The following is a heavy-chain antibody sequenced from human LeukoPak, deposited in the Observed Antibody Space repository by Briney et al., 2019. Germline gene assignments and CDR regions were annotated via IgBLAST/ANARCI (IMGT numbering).Heavy chain of an antibody. CDR2: INHSGST. CDR1: GGSFSGYY. J-gene: IGHJ4*02. V-gene: IGHV4-34*01. CDR3: ARTEFDDSSSPRDY. Sequence: SETLSLTCAVYGGSFSGYYWSWIRQPPGKGLEWIGEINHSGSTNYNPSLKSRVTISVDTSKNQFSLKLSSVTAADTAVYYCARTEFDDSSSPRDYWGQGTLVTVSS. D-gene: IGHD3-22*01.